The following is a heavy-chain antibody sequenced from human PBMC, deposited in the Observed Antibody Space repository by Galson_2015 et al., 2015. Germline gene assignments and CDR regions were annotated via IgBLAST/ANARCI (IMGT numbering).Heavy chain of an antibody. J-gene: IGHJ2*01. CDR1: GFTFNNYP. V-gene: IGHV3-23*01. D-gene: IGHD6-13*01. CDR3: AKRPEAADGNWFFDL. Sequence: SLRLSCAASGFTFNNYPMSWVRQAPGKGLEWVSAISASGTGTHYADSVRGRFTISRDNSKNTLYLQMNSLRVEDTAVYYCAKRPEAADGNWFFDLWDRGALVTVSS. CDR2: ISASGTGT.